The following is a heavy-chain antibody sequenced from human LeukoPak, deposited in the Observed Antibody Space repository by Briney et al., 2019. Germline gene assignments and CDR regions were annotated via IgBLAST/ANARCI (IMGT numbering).Heavy chain of an antibody. CDR2: IYFSGST. J-gene: IGHJ4*02. CDR1: GGSISSYY. CDR3: AKHYMGSSYNHGLDC. V-gene: IGHV4-59*08. Sequence: SETLSLTCTVSGGSISSYYWSWIRQPPGKGLEWIGYIYFSGSTNYNPSLKSRVTISVDTSKNQFSLKLSSVTAADTALYYCAKHYMGSSYNHGLDCWGQGTLVTVSS. D-gene: IGHD3-10*01.